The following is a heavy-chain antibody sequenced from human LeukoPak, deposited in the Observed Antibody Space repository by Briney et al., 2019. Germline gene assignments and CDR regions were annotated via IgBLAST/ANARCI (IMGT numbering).Heavy chain of an antibody. V-gene: IGHV6-1*01. Sequence: SQTLSLTCAISGDSVSTNSAAWNWIRQSPSRGLEWLGRTYYRSKWYHDYAPSVQSRITINPDTSKNQFSLKLSSVTAADTAVYYCARWNSGRYHFASWGQGTQVTVSS. CDR1: GDSVSTNSAA. CDR2: TYYRSKWYH. J-gene: IGHJ5*01. D-gene: IGHD1-26*01. CDR3: ARWNSGRYHFAS.